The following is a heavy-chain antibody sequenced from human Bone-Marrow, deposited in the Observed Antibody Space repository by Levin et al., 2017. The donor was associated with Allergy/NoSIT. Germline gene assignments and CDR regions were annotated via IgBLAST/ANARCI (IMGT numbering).Heavy chain of an antibody. CDR2: ISGSGSST. D-gene: IGHD1-14*01. Sequence: GESLKISCAASGFTFSSYAMSWVRQAPGKGLEWVSAISGSGSSTYYAASVKGRFTISRDNSKNTLYLQMNSLRAEDAAIFYCAKDNRPSNWGQGTLVTVSS. CDR1: GFTFSSYA. V-gene: IGHV3-23*01. CDR3: AKDNRPSN. J-gene: IGHJ4*02.